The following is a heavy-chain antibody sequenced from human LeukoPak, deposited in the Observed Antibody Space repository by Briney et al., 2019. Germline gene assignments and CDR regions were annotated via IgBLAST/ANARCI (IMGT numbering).Heavy chain of an antibody. CDR1: GFTFSSYA. V-gene: IGHV3-30-3*01. J-gene: IGHJ4*02. CDR2: VSYDGSTK. CDR3: ANSVSGSYLSAGDY. Sequence: PGRSLRLSCAASGFTFSSYAMHWVRQAPGKGLEWVAVVSYDGSTKYYADSVKGRFTISRDKSKYTLYLQMNSLRAGDTSLYYWANSVSGSYLSAGDYWGQGTLVTVSS. D-gene: IGHD1-26*01.